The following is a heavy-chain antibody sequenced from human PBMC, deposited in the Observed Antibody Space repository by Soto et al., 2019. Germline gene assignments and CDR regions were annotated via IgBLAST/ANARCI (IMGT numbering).Heavy chain of an antibody. V-gene: IGHV3-30-3*01. CDR3: ARDLNWNDADFDY. J-gene: IGHJ4*02. CDR1: GFTFSSYA. Sequence: PGGSLRLSCAASGFTFSSYAMHWVRQAPGKGLEWVAVISYDGSNRYYADSVKGRFTISRDNSKNTLYLQMNSLRAEDTAVYYCARDLNWNDADFDYWGQGTLVTVSS. D-gene: IGHD1-1*01. CDR2: ISYDGSNR.